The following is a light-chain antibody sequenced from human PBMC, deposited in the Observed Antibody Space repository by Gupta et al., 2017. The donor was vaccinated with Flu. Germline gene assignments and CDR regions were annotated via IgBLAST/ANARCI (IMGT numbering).Light chain of an antibody. CDR3: QHRRNSQT. CDR1: QSVSNY. V-gene: IGKV3-11*02. Sequence: SPAHLSLSRGERHIHSCSDSQSVSNYLEWYQQKRGQAPRLIICDASIRAWGTTDGFRGSVCERDFTHTNSIRESEDCAVYYSQHRRNSQTFGQGTKVEI. J-gene: IGKJ1*01. CDR2: DAS.